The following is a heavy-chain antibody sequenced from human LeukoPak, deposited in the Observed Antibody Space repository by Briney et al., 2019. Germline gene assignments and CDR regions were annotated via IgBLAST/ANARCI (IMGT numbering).Heavy chain of an antibody. J-gene: IGHJ5*02. D-gene: IGHD6-13*01. CDR2: INPSGGST. CDR3: ARVFPPRIAAAGAFDP. Sequence: AAVKVSCKASGYTFTSYYMHWVRQAPGQGLEWMGIINPSGGSTSYAQKFQGRVTMTRDMSTSTVYMELSSLRSEDTAVYYCARVFPPRIAAAGAFDPWGQGTLVTVSS. V-gene: IGHV1-46*01. CDR1: GYTFTSYY.